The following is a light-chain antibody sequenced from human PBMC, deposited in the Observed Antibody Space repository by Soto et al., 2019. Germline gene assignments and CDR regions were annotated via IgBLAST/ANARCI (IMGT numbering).Light chain of an antibody. J-gene: IGLJ2*01. CDR2: SNN. CDR1: SSNIGGTNY. V-gene: IGLV1-47*02. CDR3: ASWDDRLGAVI. Sequence: VLTQPPSASGTPGQRVFISCSGSSSNIGGTNYAYWYQQLPGAAPKLLMHSNNLRPSGVPKRISGSKSGTSASLAISGLRSEDEAVYYCASWDDRLGAVIFGGGTKVTVL.